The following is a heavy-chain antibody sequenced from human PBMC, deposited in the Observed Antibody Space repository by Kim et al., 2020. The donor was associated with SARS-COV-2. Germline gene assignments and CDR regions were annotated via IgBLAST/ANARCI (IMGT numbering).Heavy chain of an antibody. CDR2: ISGSGATI. CDR1: GLNFSTYS. CDR3: AGSYSSSSRFHF. V-gene: IGHV3-48*02. Sequence: GGSLRLSCAASGLNFSTYSMTWVRQAPGKGLEWVSYISGSGATIYSADSMKGRFTISRDNAKKSLSLQMNSLRDEDTAVYYCAGSYSSSSRFHFWGQGTLVTVSS. D-gene: IGHD6-6*01. J-gene: IGHJ4*02.